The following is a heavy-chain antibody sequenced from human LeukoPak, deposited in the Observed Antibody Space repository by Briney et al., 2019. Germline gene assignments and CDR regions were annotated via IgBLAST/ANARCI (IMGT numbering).Heavy chain of an antibody. Sequence: GGSLRLSCAASGFTVSSNYMSWVRQAPGKGLEWVSGINWNGGSTGYADSVKGRFTISRDNAKNSLYLQMNSLRAEDTALYYCARGGNTMIVGEFDYWGQGTLVTVSS. CDR3: ARGGNTMIVGEFDY. CDR1: GFTVSSNY. J-gene: IGHJ4*02. V-gene: IGHV3-20*04. D-gene: IGHD3-22*01. CDR2: INWNGGST.